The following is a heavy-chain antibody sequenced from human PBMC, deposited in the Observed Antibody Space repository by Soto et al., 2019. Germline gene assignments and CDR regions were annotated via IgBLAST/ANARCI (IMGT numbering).Heavy chain of an antibody. CDR3: AREIFGVIISGGRDAFDI. Sequence: QVQMVQSGAEVKKPGSSVKVSCKASGGTFSTYAISWVRQAPGQGLEWMGGIIPIFGTAKYAQKFQGRVTITADESTSTGYMELISRRTEDNAMYYCAREIFGVIISGGRDAFDIWGQGTMVTVSS. V-gene: IGHV1-69*01. D-gene: IGHD3-3*01. CDR1: GGTFSTYA. CDR2: IIPIFGTA. J-gene: IGHJ3*02.